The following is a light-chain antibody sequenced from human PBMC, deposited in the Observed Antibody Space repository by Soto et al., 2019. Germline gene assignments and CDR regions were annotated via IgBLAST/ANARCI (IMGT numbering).Light chain of an antibody. CDR1: SSKIGAGYD. J-gene: IGLJ3*02. CDR2: GNS. CDR3: QSYDSSLSGWV. V-gene: IGLV1-40*01. Sequence: QSVLTQPPSVSGAPGQRVTISCTGSSSKIGAGYDVHWYQQLPGTAPKLLIYGNSNRPSGVPDRFSGSKTGTSASLAMTGLQAEDEADYYCQSYDSSLSGWVFGGGTKVTVL.